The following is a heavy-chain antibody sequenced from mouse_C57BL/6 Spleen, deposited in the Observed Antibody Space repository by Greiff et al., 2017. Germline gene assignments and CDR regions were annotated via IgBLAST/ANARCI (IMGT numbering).Heavy chain of an antibody. CDR3: ASAYYSNYGYAMDY. V-gene: IGHV1-52*01. Sequence: QVQLQQPGAELVRPGSSVKLSCKASGYTFTSYWMHWVKQRPIQGLEWIGNIDPSDSETHYNQKFKDKATLTVDKSSSTAYMQRSSLTSEDSAVYYCASAYYSNYGYAMDYWGQGTSVTVSS. CDR2: IDPSDSET. CDR1: GYTFTSYW. D-gene: IGHD2-5*01. J-gene: IGHJ4*01.